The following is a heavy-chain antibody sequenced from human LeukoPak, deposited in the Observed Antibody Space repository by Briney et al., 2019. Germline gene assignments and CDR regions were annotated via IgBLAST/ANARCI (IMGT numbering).Heavy chain of an antibody. D-gene: IGHD4-11*01. V-gene: IGHV1-18*01. CDR3: GRWRESSNWPPGYLQH. Sequence: ASVKVSCKASGYTSTSYGISWVRQAPGQGLEWMGWISAYNGNTNYAQSLQGRVTMTTDASTSTVYMELRSLRSDDTAVYYCGRWRESSNWPPGYLQHWGQGTLVIVSS. CDR2: ISAYNGNT. J-gene: IGHJ1*01. CDR1: GYTSTSYG.